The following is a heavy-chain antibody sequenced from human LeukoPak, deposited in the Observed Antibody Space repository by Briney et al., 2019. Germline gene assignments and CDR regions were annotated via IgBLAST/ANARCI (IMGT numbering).Heavy chain of an antibody. V-gene: IGHV1-2*02. CDR1: GYTFTGYY. Sequence: ASVKVSCKASGYTFTGYYLRWVRQAPGQGLEWMGWINPNSGGTNYAQKLQGRVTMTRDTSITTAYLELSRLKSDDTAVYYCARGPSGAAAGYLSGAFLNYWGQGTLVTVSS. D-gene: IGHD2-15*01. CDR3: ARGPSGAAAGYLSGAFLNY. CDR2: INPNSGGT. J-gene: IGHJ4*02.